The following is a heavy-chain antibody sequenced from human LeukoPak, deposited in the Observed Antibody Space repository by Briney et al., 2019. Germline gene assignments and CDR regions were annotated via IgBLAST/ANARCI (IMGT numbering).Heavy chain of an antibody. J-gene: IGHJ4*02. CDR2: INPNSGGT. Sequence: ASVKVSCKASGYTFTGYYIHWVRQAPGQGLVWMGWINPNSGGTEFAQKFQGRVTMTRDTSISTAYMELSRLRPDDTAVYYCARGGEVCSSTSCYRGHEYWGQGTLVTVSS. CDR1: GYTFTGYY. CDR3: ARGGEVCSSTSCYRGHEY. D-gene: IGHD2-2*01. V-gene: IGHV1-2*02.